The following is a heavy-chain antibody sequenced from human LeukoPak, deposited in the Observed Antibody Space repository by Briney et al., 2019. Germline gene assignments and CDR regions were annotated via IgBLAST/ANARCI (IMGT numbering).Heavy chain of an antibody. D-gene: IGHD2-2*01. CDR2: IIPIFGTA. V-gene: IGHV1-69*05. Sequence: SVKVSCXASGGTFSSYAISWVRQAPGQGLEWMGRIIPIFGTANYAQKFQGRVTITTDESTSTAYMELSSPRSEDTAVYYCATEGYCSSTSCSCNWFDPWGQGTLVTVSS. CDR3: ATEGYCSSTSCSCNWFDP. CDR1: GGTFSSYA. J-gene: IGHJ5*02.